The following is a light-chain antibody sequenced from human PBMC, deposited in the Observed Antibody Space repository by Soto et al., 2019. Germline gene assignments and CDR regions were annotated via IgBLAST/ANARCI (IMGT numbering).Light chain of an antibody. CDR2: YDS. J-gene: IGLJ2*01. CDR3: QVWDSTSEPVV. V-gene: IGLV3-21*01. CDR1: NIHSKS. Sequence: SYELTQPPSVSVAPGETARITCGGNNIHSKSVHWYQQQPGQAPVMVIYYDSDRPSGITERFSGSNSGNTATLTISRVEAGDEADYYCQVWDSTSEPVVFGGGTKLTVL.